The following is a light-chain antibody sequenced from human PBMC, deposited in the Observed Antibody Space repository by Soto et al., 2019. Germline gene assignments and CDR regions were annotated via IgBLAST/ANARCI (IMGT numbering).Light chain of an antibody. CDR1: QNINSH. J-gene: IGKJ2*01. Sequence: DIQMTQSPSSLSASLGDRVTITCRASQNINSHLNWYQQKPGKAPKVLIYAASRLQSGVPSRFSGSGSGTAFTLTISSLEPEDFAPYYCQQSHITTLFTFGKGTKLEIK. CDR3: QQSHITTLFT. V-gene: IGKV1-39*01. CDR2: AAS.